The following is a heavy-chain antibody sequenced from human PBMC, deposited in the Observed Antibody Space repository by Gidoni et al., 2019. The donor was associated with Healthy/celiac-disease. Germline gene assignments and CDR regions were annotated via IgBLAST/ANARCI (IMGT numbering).Heavy chain of an antibody. CDR3: ARNRMYSSGWYYFDY. V-gene: IGHV2-70*04. D-gene: IGHD6-19*01. CDR1: GFSLSTSGMS. Sequence: QVTLKESGPALVKPTQTLTLTCTFSGFSLSTSGMSVSWIRQPPGKALEWLARIDWDDDKFYSTSLKTRLTISKDTSKNQVVLTMTNMDPVDTATYYCARNRMYSSGWYYFDYWGQGTLVTVSS. CDR2: IDWDDDK. J-gene: IGHJ4*02.